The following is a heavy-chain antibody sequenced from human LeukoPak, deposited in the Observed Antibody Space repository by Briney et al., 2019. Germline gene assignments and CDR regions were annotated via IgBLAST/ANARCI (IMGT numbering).Heavy chain of an antibody. CDR2: IRYDGSNK. CDR3: AKEGGSQNYYYYYMDV. J-gene: IGHJ6*03. CDR1: GFTFSSYV. V-gene: IGHV3-30*02. Sequence: QPGGSLRLSCAASGFTFSSYVMHWVRQAPGKGLGWVAFIRYDGSNKYYADSVRGRFTISRDNSKTTLFLQMNSLRAEDTAVYYCAKEGGSQNYYYYYMDVWGKGTTVTVSS. D-gene: IGHD1-26*01.